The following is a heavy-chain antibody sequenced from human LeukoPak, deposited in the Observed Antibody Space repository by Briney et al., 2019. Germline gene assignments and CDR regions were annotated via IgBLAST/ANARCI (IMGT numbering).Heavy chain of an antibody. D-gene: IGHD5-12*01. J-gene: IGHJ4*02. CDR3: ARVGGYSGYDSPLGIYFDY. CDR1: GFTFSDYY. CDR2: ISSSSSYT. V-gene: IGHV3-11*06. Sequence: PGGSLRLSCAASGFTFSDYYVSWIRQAPGKGLEWVSYISSSSSYTNYADSVKGRFTISRDNAKNSLYLQMNSLRAEDTAVYYCARVGGYSGYDSPLGIYFDYWGQGTLVTVSS.